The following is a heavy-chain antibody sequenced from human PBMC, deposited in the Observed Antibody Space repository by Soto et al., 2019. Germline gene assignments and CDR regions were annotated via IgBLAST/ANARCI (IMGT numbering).Heavy chain of an antibody. CDR2: ISYDGSNK. D-gene: IGHD3-3*01. J-gene: IGHJ4*02. CDR3: ANGEVFQPLDY. V-gene: IGHV3-30*18. Sequence: GGSLRLSCAASGFPFSSYCMHWVRQAPGKGLEWVAVISYDGSNKYYADSVKGQFTISRDNSKNTLYLQMNSLRAEDTAVYYCANGEVFQPLDYWGQGTLVTVSS. CDR1: GFPFSSYC.